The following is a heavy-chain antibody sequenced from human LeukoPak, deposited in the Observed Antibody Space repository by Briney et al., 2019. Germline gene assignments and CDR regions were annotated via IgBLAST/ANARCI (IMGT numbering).Heavy chain of an antibody. CDR2: IDRSSNTI. D-gene: IGHD1-1*01. CDR1: GFSFSTHS. V-gene: IGHV3-48*02. Sequence: GGSLRLSCVDSGFSFSTHSMNWVRQAPGKGLEWISYIDRSSNTIYYADSVKGRFTISRDNAKNSLYLQMNSLRDEDTAVYYCADNLSWWGQGTLVTVSS. CDR3: ADNLSW. J-gene: IGHJ4*02.